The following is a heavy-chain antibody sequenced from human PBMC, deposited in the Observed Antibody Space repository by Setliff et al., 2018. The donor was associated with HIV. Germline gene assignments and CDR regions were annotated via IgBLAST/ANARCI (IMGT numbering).Heavy chain of an antibody. CDR1: GGAFSGYY. D-gene: IGHD2-21*01. CDR2: VNHKGVA. Sequence: LETLSLTCAVYGGAFSGYYWNWIRQSPGRGLEWIGEVNHKGVANSSPSLMLRATISADTSKNQFSLRLSSVTAADTALYFCTRAQIAAPRPFDYWGQGTLVTVSS. CDR3: TRAQIAAPRPFDY. V-gene: IGHV4-34*01. J-gene: IGHJ4*02.